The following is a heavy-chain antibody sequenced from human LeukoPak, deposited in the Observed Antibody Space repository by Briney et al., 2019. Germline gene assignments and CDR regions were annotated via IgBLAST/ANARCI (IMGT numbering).Heavy chain of an antibody. D-gene: IGHD1-26*01. Sequence: PSETLSLTCTVSGGSISSYYWSWIRQPPGKGLEWIGYIYYSGSTNYNPSLKSRVTISVDTSKNQFSLKLSSVTAADTAVYYCARADGIVGATVWFDPRGQGTLVTVSS. CDR1: GGSISSYY. J-gene: IGHJ5*02. V-gene: IGHV4-59*01. CDR2: IYYSGST. CDR3: ARADGIVGATVWFDP.